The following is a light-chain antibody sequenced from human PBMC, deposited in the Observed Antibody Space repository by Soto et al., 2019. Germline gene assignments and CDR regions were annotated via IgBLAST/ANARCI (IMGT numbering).Light chain of an antibody. V-gene: IGKV3-15*01. CDR2: GAS. CDR1: QSVRSN. CDR3: QQYKNWS. J-gene: IGKJ1*01. Sequence: MTQSPATLSVSPGERATLSCRASQSVRSNLAWYQQKPGQAPRLLIYGASTRATGIPARFSGSGSGTEFTLTISSLQSEDFAVYYCQQYKNWSFGQGTKVDIK.